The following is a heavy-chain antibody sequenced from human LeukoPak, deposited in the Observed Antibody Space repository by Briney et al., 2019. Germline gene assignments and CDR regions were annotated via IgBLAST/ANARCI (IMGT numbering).Heavy chain of an antibody. CDR3: ARSYYYGSGSRPLDF. J-gene: IGHJ4*02. Sequence: PSGSLSLTCTVSGGSISSFYWSWIRQPPGKGLQWIGYIYYSGSTNYNPSLKSRVTISVDTSKNQFSLKLSSVTAADTAVYHCARSYYYGSGSRPLDFWGQGTLVTVSS. D-gene: IGHD3-10*01. CDR2: IYYSGST. CDR1: GGSISSFY. V-gene: IGHV4-59*01.